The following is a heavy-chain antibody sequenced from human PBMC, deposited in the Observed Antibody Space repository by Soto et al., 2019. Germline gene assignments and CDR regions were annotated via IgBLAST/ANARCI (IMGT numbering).Heavy chain of an antibody. CDR3: ARGVGSSWHNPYNRFAP. CDR1: GYTFTNFG. V-gene: IGHV1-18*01. CDR2: ISAYNGNT. D-gene: IGHD6-13*01. J-gene: IGHJ5*02. Sequence: ASVKVSCKASGYTFTNFGISWVRQAPGQGLEWMGWISAYNGNTNYAQKFQGRVTTTTDTSTSTAYMEVRSLGFDDTAVYYCARGVGSSWHNPYNRFAPWAQGTLVPVSS.